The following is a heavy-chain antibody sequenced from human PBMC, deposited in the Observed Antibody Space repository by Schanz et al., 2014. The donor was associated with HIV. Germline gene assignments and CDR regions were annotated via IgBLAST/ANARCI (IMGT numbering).Heavy chain of an antibody. D-gene: IGHD3-10*01. Sequence: QVQLVQSGAEVKKPGASVKVSCQASGYTFHLYYIHWVRQAPGQGLEWMARINPNTGGTNYAQKLQGRVTVTTDTSISTVYLEVSMLTSADTAVYYCARFGDPPYWGQGALVTVSS. V-gene: IGHV1-2*02. CDR3: ARFGDPPY. CDR1: GYTFHLYY. CDR2: INPNTGGT. J-gene: IGHJ4*02.